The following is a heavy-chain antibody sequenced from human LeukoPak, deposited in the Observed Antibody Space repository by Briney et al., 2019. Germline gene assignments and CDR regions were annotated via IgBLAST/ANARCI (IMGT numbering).Heavy chain of an antibody. CDR2: IYYSGST. D-gene: IGHD2-8*01. Sequence: SETLSLTCTVSGGSISSHYWSWIRQPPGKGLEWIGYIYYSGSTNYNPSLKSRVTISVDTSKNQFSLKLSSVTAADTAVYYCARSEMGWFDPWGQGTLVTVFS. CDR3: ARSEMGWFDP. J-gene: IGHJ5*02. V-gene: IGHV4-59*11. CDR1: GGSISSHY.